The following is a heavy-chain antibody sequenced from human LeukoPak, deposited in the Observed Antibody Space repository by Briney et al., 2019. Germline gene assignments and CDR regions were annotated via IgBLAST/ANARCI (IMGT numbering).Heavy chain of an antibody. CDR3: ARQYSSSWSSDLVY. CDR1: GYTFTGYY. V-gene: IGHV1-2*02. Sequence: SVKVSCKASGYTFTGYYMHWVRQAPGQGLEWMGWINPNSGGTNYAQKFQGRVTMTRDTSISTAYMELSRLRSDDTAVYYCARQYSSSWSSDLVYSGQGTLVTVSS. CDR2: INPNSGGT. D-gene: IGHD6-13*01. J-gene: IGHJ4*02.